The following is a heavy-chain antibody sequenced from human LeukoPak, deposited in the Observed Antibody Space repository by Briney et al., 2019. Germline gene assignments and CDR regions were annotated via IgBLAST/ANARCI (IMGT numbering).Heavy chain of an antibody. V-gene: IGHV3-21*01. CDR3: ARVRIQLWADAFDT. CDR1: GFTFSSYS. CDR2: ISSSSSYI. J-gene: IGHJ3*02. Sequence: GGSLRLSCAASGFTFSSYSMNWVRQAPGKGLEWVSSISSSSSYIYYADSVKGRFTISRDNAKNSLYLQMNSLRAEDTAVYYCARVRIQLWADAFDTWGQGTMVTVSS. D-gene: IGHD5-18*01.